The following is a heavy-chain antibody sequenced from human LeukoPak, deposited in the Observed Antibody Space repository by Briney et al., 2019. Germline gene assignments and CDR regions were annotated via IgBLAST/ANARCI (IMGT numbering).Heavy chain of an antibody. V-gene: IGHV3-21*01. D-gene: IGHD6-13*01. Sequence: GGSLRLSCAASGFTFSSYSMNWVRQAPGKGLEWVSSISSSSSYIYYADSVKGRFTISRDNAENSLYLQMNSLRAEDTAVYYCARDSLIAAAGSDYWGQGTLVTVSS. CDR3: ARDSLIAAAGSDY. J-gene: IGHJ4*02. CDR2: ISSSSSYI. CDR1: GFTFSSYS.